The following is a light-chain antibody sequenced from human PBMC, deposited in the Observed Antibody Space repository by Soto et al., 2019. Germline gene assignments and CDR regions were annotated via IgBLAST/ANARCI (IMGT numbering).Light chain of an antibody. CDR1: SSNVGSNY. CDR2: KNN. J-gene: IGLJ3*02. V-gene: IGLV1-47*01. Sequence: QSVLTQPPSASGTPGQSVNISCSGSSSNVGSNYVYWYQHFPGTAPKVVIYKNNQRPSGIPDRFSASKSATSASLAISGLRSEDEADYYCAAFADRLILWVLGGGTKVTVL. CDR3: AAFADRLILWV.